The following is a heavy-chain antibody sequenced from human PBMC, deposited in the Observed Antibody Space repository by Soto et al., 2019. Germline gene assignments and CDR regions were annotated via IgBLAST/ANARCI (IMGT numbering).Heavy chain of an antibody. CDR1: GFTFSSYS. D-gene: IGHD2-21*02. Sequence: GGSLRLSCAASGFTFSSYSMNWVRQAPGKGPEWVSSISSSSSYIYYADSVKGRFTISRDNAKNSLYLQMNSLRAEDTAVYYCASDCGGDCRFDYWGQGTLVTVSS. V-gene: IGHV3-21*01. CDR3: ASDCGGDCRFDY. CDR2: ISSSSSYI. J-gene: IGHJ4*02.